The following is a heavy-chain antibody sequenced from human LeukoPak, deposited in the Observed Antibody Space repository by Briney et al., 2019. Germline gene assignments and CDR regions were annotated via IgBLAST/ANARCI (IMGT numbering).Heavy chain of an antibody. J-gene: IGHJ4*02. Sequence: PGESLRLSCAASGFTFSSYAMHWVRQAPGKGLEWVALIPYDGSNKYYADSVKGRFTVSRDNSKNTLYLQMNSLRAEDTAVYYCAGDNGYSGYVPYYFDYWGQGTLVTVSS. D-gene: IGHD5-12*01. CDR2: IPYDGSNK. CDR1: GFTFSSYA. CDR3: AGDNGYSGYVPYYFDY. V-gene: IGHV3-30*04.